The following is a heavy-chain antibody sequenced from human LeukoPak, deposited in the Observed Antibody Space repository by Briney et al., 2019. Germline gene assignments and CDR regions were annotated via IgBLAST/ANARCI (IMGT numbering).Heavy chain of an antibody. D-gene: IGHD3-22*01. CDR2: IYTSGST. Sequence: SETLSLTCAVYGGSFSGYYWSWIRQPAGKGLEWIGRIYTSGSTNYNPSLKSRVTISVDTSKNQFSLKLSSVTAADTAMYYCARETYDRSGRIYSYYMDVWGKGTTVTISS. V-gene: IGHV4-4*07. CDR1: GGSFSGYY. CDR3: ARETYDRSGRIYSYYMDV. J-gene: IGHJ6*03.